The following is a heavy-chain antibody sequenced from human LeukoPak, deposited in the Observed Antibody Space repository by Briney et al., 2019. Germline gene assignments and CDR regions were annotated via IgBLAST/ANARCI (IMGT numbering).Heavy chain of an antibody. J-gene: IGHJ4*02. CDR3: ARRQWIQLWSAFDY. V-gene: IGHV3-30*04. D-gene: IGHD5-18*01. Sequence: GRSLRLSCAASGFTFSSYAMHWVRQAPGKGLEWVAVISYDGSNKYYADSVKGRFTISRDNSKNTLYLQMNSLRAEDTAVYYCARRQWIQLWSAFDYWGQGTLVTVSS. CDR2: ISYDGSNK. CDR1: GFTFSSYA.